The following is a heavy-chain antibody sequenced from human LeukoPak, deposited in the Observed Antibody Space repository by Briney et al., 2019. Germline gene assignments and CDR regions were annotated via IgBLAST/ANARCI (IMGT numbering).Heavy chain of an antibody. D-gene: IGHD2-21*02. CDR2: MNPNSGNT. CDR1: GYTFTSYD. Sequence: ASVKVSCKASGYTFTSYDINWVRQATGRGLEWMGWMNPNSGNTGYAQKFQGRVTMTRNTSISTAYMELSSLRSEDTAVYYCARGLDRTYCGGDCYYYYYYYMDVWGKGTTVTVSS. J-gene: IGHJ6*03. V-gene: IGHV1-8*01. CDR3: ARGLDRTYCGGDCYYYYYYYMDV.